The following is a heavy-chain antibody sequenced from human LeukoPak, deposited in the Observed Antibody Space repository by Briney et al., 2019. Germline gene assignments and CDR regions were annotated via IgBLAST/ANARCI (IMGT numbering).Heavy chain of an antibody. J-gene: IGHJ4*02. D-gene: IGHD5-18*01. CDR3: ANGGYSYGLDY. V-gene: IGHV3-30*04. CDR1: GFTFSSYA. Sequence: PGGSLRLSCAASGFTFSSYATSWVRQAPGKGLEWVAVISYDGSNKYYADSVKGRFTISRDNSKNTLYLQMNSLRAEDTAVYYCANGGYSYGLDYWGQGTLVTVSS. CDR2: ISYDGSNK.